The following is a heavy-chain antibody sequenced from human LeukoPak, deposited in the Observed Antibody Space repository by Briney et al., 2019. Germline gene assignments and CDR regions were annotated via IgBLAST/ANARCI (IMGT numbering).Heavy chain of an antibody. CDR2: ISGGGTST. Sequence: GGSLRLSCAASGFTFSSYAMTWVRQAPGKGLEWVSSISGGGTSTYYADSVKGRFTISRDNSKNTLYLQMNSLRAEDTAVYYCANDPFGPVYYFDYWGQGTLVTVSS. V-gene: IGHV3-23*01. CDR1: GFTFSSYA. J-gene: IGHJ4*02. CDR3: ANDPFGPVYYFDY. D-gene: IGHD3-10*01.